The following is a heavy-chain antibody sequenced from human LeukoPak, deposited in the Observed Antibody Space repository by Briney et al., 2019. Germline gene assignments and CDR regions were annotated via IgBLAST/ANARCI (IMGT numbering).Heavy chain of an antibody. CDR2: ISGSGGST. V-gene: IGHV3-23*01. CDR3: AKEPPHLYDYVWGSFDT. D-gene: IGHD3-16*01. Sequence: GGSLRLSCAASGFTFSSYGMSWVRQAPGKGLEWVSGISGSGGSTYHADSVKGRFTISRDNSKNTLYLQMNSLRAEDTAVYYCAKEPPHLYDYVWGSFDTWGQGTLVTVSS. J-gene: IGHJ5*02. CDR1: GFTFSSYG.